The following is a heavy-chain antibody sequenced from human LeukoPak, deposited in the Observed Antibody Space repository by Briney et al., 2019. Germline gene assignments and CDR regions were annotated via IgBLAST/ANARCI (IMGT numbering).Heavy chain of an antibody. J-gene: IGHJ5*02. V-gene: IGHV4-39*07. CDR1: GGSISSSSYY. CDR3: ARGPRARRFDP. CDR2: IYYSGST. Sequence: SETLSLTCTVSGGSISSSSYYWGWIRQPPGKGLEWIGSIYYSGSTYYNPSLKSRVTISVDTSKNQFSLKLSSVTAADTAVYYCARGPRARRFDPWGQGTLVTVSS.